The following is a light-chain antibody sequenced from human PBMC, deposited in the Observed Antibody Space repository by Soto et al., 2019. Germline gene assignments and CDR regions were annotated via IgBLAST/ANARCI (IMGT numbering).Light chain of an antibody. CDR2: EVS. J-gene: IGLJ1*01. V-gene: IGLV2-14*01. CDR3: SSYTTNNSPHV. Sequence: QSVLTQPASVSGSPGQSITISCTGTSSDVGGFNYVSWYQRYPGKAPKLIIYEVSNRPSGVSSRFSGSKSGNTASLIISGLQAEDEADYYCSSYTTNNSPHVFGAGTKVTVL. CDR1: SSDVGGFNY.